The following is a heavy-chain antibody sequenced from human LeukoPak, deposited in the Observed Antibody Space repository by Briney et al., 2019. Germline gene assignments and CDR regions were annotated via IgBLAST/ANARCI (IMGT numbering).Heavy chain of an antibody. CDR2: INHSGST. J-gene: IGHJ4*02. Sequence: SETLSLTCTVSGGSISSSSYYWSWIRQPPGKGLEWIGEINHSGSTNYNPSLKSRVTISVDTSKNQFSLKLSSMTAADTAVYYCARGPSIAVPHWGQGTLVTVSS. CDR3: ARGPSIAVPH. V-gene: IGHV4-39*07. CDR1: GGSISSSSYY. D-gene: IGHD6-19*01.